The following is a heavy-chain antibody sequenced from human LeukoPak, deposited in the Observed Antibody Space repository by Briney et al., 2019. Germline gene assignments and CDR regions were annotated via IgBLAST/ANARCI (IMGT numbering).Heavy chain of an antibody. V-gene: IGHV1-18*01. CDR1: GYTFTSYG. J-gene: IGHJ6*01. CDR2: INVYNGNT. Sequence: ASVKLSCKASGYTFTSYGISWVRQAPRQGLEWMGLINVYNGNTNYAQKLQGRVTMTTDTSTSTGYMELRSLRSDDTAVYYCARLPRDIVVVPAATLNYYYGMDVWGQGTKVTVSS. D-gene: IGHD2-2*01. CDR3: ARLPRDIVVVPAATLNYYYGMDV.